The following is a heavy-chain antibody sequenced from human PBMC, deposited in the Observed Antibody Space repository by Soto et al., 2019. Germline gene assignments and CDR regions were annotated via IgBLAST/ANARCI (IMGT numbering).Heavy chain of an antibody. Sequence: SETLSLTCTVSGGSISSGDYYWSWIRQHPGKGLEWIGYIYYSGSTYYNPSLKSRVTISVDTSKNQFSLKLSSVTAADTAVYYCARDLRLDPVADYGMDVWGQGTTVTVSS. CDR1: GGSISSGDYY. CDR2: IYYSGST. CDR3: ARDLRLDPVADYGMDV. J-gene: IGHJ6*02. D-gene: IGHD2-15*01. V-gene: IGHV4-31*03.